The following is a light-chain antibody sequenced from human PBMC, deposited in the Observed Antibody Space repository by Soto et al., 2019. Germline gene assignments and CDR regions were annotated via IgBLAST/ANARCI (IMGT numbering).Light chain of an antibody. V-gene: IGKV3-15*01. Sequence: EIVMTQSPATLSVSPRERATLSCRASQSVSSNLAWYQQKPGQAPRLLIYGASTRATGIPARFSGSGSGTEFTLTISSLQSEDFAVYYCQQYNNWPGYTFGQGTRLEIK. CDR2: GAS. CDR1: QSVSSN. CDR3: QQYNNWPGYT. J-gene: IGKJ5*01.